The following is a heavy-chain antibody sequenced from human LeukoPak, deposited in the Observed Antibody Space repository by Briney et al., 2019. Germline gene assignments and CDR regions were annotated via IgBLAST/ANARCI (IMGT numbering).Heavy chain of an antibody. D-gene: IGHD6-13*01. CDR1: GFTFSNYG. Sequence: GGSLRLSCAASGFTFSNYGMHWVRQAPGKGLEWVAFIRYDGSSKYYADSVKGRFTISRDNSKNTLYLQMNSLGVEDTAVYYCAKDRDYSSSWPRYYFDYWGQGTLVTVSS. J-gene: IGHJ4*02. CDR3: AKDRDYSSSWPRYYFDY. V-gene: IGHV3-30*02. CDR2: IRYDGSSK.